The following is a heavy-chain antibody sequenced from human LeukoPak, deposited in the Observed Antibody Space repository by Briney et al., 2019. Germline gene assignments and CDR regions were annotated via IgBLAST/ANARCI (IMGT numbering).Heavy chain of an antibody. CDR2: RSSSSYT. D-gene: IGHD3-22*01. CDR3: ARGDYDSSGYYEV. Sequence: KAGGSLRLSCAASGFSFSDYSMSWIRRAPGKGLECISYRSSSSYTNYADSVKGRFTISRDNAKNSLYLQMNSLRAEDTAVYYCARGDYDSSGYYEVWGQGTLVTVSS. J-gene: IGHJ4*02. V-gene: IGHV3-11*05. CDR1: GFSFSDYS.